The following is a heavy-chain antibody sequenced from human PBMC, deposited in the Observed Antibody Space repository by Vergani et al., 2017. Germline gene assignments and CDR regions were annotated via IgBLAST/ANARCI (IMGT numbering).Heavy chain of an antibody. V-gene: IGHV1-69-2*01. Sequence: EVQLVQSGAEVKKPGATMKISCKVSGYTFTDHYMHWVKQAPGKGLEWMGLVDPEDGETIYAEKFKGRVTIAADTSTDTAHLELGSLRSEDTAVYYCATPQTGNTGDMEVWGQGTTVIVSS. CDR2: VDPEDGET. D-gene: IGHD3-10*01. J-gene: IGHJ6*02. CDR1: GYTFTDHY. CDR3: ATPQTGNTGDMEV.